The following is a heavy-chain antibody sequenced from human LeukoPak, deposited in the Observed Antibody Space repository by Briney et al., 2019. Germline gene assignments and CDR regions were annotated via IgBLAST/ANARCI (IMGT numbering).Heavy chain of an antibody. D-gene: IGHD6-19*01. J-gene: IGHJ5*02. CDR3: AKGSGAWVAVAEWFDP. CDR1: GFTFSSYA. CDR2: ISGSGGST. V-gene: IGHV3-23*01. Sequence: RGSLRLSCAASGFTFSSYAMSWGRQAPGKGLEWVSAISGSGGSTYYADSVKGRFTISRDNSKNTLYLQMNSLRAEDTAVYYCAKGSGAWVAVAEWFDPWGQGTLVTVSS.